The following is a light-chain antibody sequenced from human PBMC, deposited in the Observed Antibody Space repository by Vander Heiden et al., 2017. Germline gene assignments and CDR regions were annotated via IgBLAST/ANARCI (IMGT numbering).Light chain of an antibody. CDR1: QNVRHSSNNSSY. J-gene: IGKJ4*01. CDR2: GAS. CDR3: QQDDSTPLT. Sequence: DIVMTQSPDSLSASLGDRATINCKSSQNVRHSSNNSSYLAWYQQKPGKPPKLLIYGASSLESGVPARFSGSGSGTDFTLTISSLQAEDVAVYYCQQDDSTPLTFGGGTKVEIK. V-gene: IGKV4-1*01.